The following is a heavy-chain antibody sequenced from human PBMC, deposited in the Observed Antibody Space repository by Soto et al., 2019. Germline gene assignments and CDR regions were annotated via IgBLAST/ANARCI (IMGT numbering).Heavy chain of an antibody. V-gene: IGHV3-7*03. J-gene: IGHJ4*02. CDR3: ASETSSGTSDY. Sequence: GSLRLSCAASEFSFRSYWMSWVRQAPGKGLEWVANIKQDGSERYYVDSVKGRFTISRDNAKNSLFLQMNSLRADDTAVYYCASETSSGTSDYWGQGTLVTVSS. D-gene: IGHD1-26*01. CDR1: EFSFRSYW. CDR2: IKQDGSER.